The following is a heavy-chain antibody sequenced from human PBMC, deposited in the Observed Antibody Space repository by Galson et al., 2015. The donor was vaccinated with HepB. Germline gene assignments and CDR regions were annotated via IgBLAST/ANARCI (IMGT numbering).Heavy chain of an antibody. Sequence: SLRLSCAASGFTFSAYWMTWVRQAPGKGLEWVANINHDGSEKYYVDSVKGRFTISRDNARNSGYLQMDYLRVEDTAVYYCEQYNYWRFDYWGQGSLVTVSS. J-gene: IGHJ4*02. V-gene: IGHV3-7*01. CDR1: GFTFSAYW. CDR3: EQYNYWRFDY. D-gene: IGHD1-14*01. CDR2: INHDGSEK.